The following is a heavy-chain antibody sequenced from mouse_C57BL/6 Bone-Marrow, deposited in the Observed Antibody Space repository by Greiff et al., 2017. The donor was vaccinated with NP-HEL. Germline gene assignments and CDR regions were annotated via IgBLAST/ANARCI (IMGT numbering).Heavy chain of an antibody. J-gene: IGHJ4*01. CDR2: INPYNGGT. V-gene: IGHV1-19*01. Sequence: VQLKQSGPVLVKPGASVKMSCKASGYTFTDYYMNWVKQSHGKSLEWIGVINPYNGGTSYNQKFKGKATLTVDKSSSTAYMELNSLTSEDSAVYYCARPEGYAMDYWGQGTSVTVSS. CDR3: ARPEGYAMDY. CDR1: GYTFTDYY.